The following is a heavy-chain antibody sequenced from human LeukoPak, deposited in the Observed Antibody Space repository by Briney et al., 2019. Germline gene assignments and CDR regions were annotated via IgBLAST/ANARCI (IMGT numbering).Heavy chain of an antibody. CDR2: IYYSGST. Sequence: SETLSLTCTVSGGSISTYYWSWIRQPPGKGLEWIGSIYYSGSTYYNPSLKSRVTISVDTSKNQFSLKLSSVTAADTAVYYCARGYSSSQEGITFDYWGQGTLVTVSS. CDR3: ARGYSSSQEGITFDY. V-gene: IGHV4-59*05. CDR1: GGSISTYY. J-gene: IGHJ4*02. D-gene: IGHD6-13*01.